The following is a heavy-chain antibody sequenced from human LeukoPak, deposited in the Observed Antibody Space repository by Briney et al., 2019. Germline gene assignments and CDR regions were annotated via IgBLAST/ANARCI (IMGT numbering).Heavy chain of an antibody. V-gene: IGHV4-38-2*02. CDR1: GYSISSGYY. J-gene: IGHJ3*02. CDR2: IYHSGST. Sequence: SEPLSLPCTVSGYSISSGYYWGWIRQPPGKGLEWIGSIYHSGSTYYNPSLKSRVTISVDTSKNQFSLKLSSVTAADTAVYFCARGPYSYDSSGAFDIWGQGTMVTVSS. CDR3: ARGPYSYDSSGAFDI. D-gene: IGHD3-22*01.